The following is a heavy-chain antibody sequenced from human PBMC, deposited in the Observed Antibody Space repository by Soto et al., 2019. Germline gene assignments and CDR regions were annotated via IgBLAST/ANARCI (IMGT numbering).Heavy chain of an antibody. CDR3: ARSLSASPGWFDP. V-gene: IGHV4-30-4*08. CDR2: IYKSGTT. CDR1: GDYINSGDYY. J-gene: IGHJ5*02. D-gene: IGHD1-26*01. Sequence: QVHLEESGPGLVKPSETLSLTCTVSGDYINSGDYYWTWIRQAAGKGLEWLAYIYKSGTTYYNPSLTNRLLISIGMLTIRFSLQVTSVTAADTAFYYCARSLSASPGWFDPWGQGTLVAVAS.